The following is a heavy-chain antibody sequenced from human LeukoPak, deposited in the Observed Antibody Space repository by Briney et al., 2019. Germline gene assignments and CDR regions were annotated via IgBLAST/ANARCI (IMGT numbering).Heavy chain of an antibody. CDR3: AKDDSNGPQVY. D-gene: IGHD3-22*01. CDR2: INPSGGST. Sequence: ASVKVSCKASGYTFSNYYMHWVRQAPGQGLEWMGIINPSGGSTSYAQKFQGRVTMTRDTSTSTVYMKLSSLRSEDTAVYYCAKDDSNGPQVYWGQGSLVTVSS. CDR1: GYTFSNYY. J-gene: IGHJ4*02. V-gene: IGHV1-46*01.